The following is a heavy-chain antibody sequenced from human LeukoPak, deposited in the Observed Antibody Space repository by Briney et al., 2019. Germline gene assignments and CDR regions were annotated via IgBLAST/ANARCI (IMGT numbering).Heavy chain of an antibody. CDR1: GYTFTGYY. CDR3: ARDVAIVVRNWFDP. V-gene: IGHV1-2*06. J-gene: IGHJ5*02. CDR2: INPNSGGT. Sequence: ASVKASCKASGYTFTGYYMHWVRQAPGQGLEWMGRINPNSGGTNYAQKFQGRVTMIRDTSISTAYMELSRLRSDDTAVYYCARDVAIVVRNWFDPWGQGTLVTVSS. D-gene: IGHD2-2*03.